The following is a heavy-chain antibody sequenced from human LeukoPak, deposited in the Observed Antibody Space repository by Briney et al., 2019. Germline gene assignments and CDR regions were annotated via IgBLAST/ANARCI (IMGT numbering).Heavy chain of an antibody. Sequence: GGSLRLSCAASGFTFDDYTMHWVRQPPGKGLEWVSLINWDGDITEYADSVKGRFTISRDNSKNSLFLQMNSLRTEDTASYYCAKGNILTGPPDSWGQGTLVTVSS. CDR2: INWDGDIT. CDR1: GFTFDDYT. D-gene: IGHD3-9*01. CDR3: AKGNILTGPPDS. V-gene: IGHV3-43*01. J-gene: IGHJ4*02.